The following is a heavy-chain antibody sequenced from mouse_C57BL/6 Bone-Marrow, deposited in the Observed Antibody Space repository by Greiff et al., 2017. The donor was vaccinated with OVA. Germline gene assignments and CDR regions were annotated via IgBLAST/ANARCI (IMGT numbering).Heavy chain of an antibody. D-gene: IGHD1-1*01. CDR3: ADITTVVAGD. J-gene: IGHJ2*01. CDR1: GYTFTSYG. CDR2: IYPRSGNT. Sequence: VKLQESGPELVKPGASVKLSCKASGYTFTSYGISWVKQRTGQGLEWIGEIYPRSGNTYYNEKFKGKATLTADKSSSTAYMELRSLTSEDSAVYFCADITTVVAGDWGQGTTLTVSS. V-gene: IGHV1-81*01.